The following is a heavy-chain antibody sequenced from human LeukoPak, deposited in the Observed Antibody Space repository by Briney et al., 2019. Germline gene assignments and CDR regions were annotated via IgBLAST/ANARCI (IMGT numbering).Heavy chain of an antibody. CDR2: IYYSGST. CDR3: AREGRDGPKDY. CDR1: GVSISSYY. J-gene: IGHJ4*02. Sequence: SETLSLTCTVSGVSISSYYWSWIRQPPGKGLEWIGYIYYSGSTNYNPSLKSRVTISVDTSKNQFSLKLSSVTAADTAVYYCAREGRDGPKDYWGQGTLVTVSS. V-gene: IGHV4-59*01. D-gene: IGHD5-24*01.